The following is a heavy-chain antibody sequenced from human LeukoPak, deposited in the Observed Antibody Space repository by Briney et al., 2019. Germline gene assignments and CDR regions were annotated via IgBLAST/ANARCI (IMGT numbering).Heavy chain of an antibody. V-gene: IGHV3-48*03. Sequence: GGSLRLSCAASGFAFSSYEMNWVRQAPGKGLEWVSYISSSGSTIYYADSVKGRFTISRDNAKNSLYLQMNSLRAEDTAVYYCARDHVVAVLRFLEWLSVGMDVWGKGTTVTVSS. CDR1: GFAFSSYE. D-gene: IGHD3-3*01. J-gene: IGHJ6*03. CDR3: ARDHVVAVLRFLEWLSVGMDV. CDR2: ISSSGSTI.